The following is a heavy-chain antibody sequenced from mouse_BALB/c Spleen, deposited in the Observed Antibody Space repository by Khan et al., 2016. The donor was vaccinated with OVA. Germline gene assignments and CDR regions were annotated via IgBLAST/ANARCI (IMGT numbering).Heavy chain of an antibody. V-gene: IGHV3-5*02. J-gene: IGHJ1*01. Sequence: EVKLLESGPGLVKPSQTVSLTCPVTGIPITSGNYRWSWIRQFPGNKLEWIGNIYYSGTATYNPSLTSRTSLTRDTTKNPYIREINSLTAEDTATYECARGYGSLYWFFDVWGAGTTVTVSS. CDR3: ARGYGSLYWFFDV. CDR2: IYYSGTA. D-gene: IGHD1-1*01. CDR1: GIPITSGNYR.